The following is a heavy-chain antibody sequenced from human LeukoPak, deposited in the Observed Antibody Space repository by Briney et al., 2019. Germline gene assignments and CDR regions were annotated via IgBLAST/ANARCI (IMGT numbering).Heavy chain of an antibody. CDR2: ISGSGGST. J-gene: IGHJ6*02. CDR1: GFTFSSYA. CDR3: AKDLYSSGHDRDYYYYYGMDV. D-gene: IGHD6-19*01. V-gene: IGHV3-23*01. Sequence: GGSLRLSCAASGFTFSSYAMSWVRQAPGKGLEWVSAISGSGGSTYYADSVKGRFTISRDNSKNTLCLQMNSLRAEDTAVYYCAKDLYSSGHDRDYYYYYGMDVRGQGTTVTVSS.